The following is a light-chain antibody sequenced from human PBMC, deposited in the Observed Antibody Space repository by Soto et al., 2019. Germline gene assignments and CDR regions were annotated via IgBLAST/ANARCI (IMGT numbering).Light chain of an antibody. Sequence: IQVTQSPSSLSASVGDRVTITCRASQSISSYLNWYQQKPGKAPKLLIYAASSLQSGVPSRFSGSGSGTDFTLTISSLQPEDFATYYCQQSYSTLSITFGQGTRLEI. CDR1: QSISSY. CDR2: AAS. CDR3: QQSYSTLSIT. J-gene: IGKJ5*01. V-gene: IGKV1-39*01.